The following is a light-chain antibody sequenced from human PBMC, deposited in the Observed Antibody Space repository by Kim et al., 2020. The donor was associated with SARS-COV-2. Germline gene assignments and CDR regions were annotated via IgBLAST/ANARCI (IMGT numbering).Light chain of an antibody. J-gene: IGLJ2*01. CDR3: QVWDSRTVV. V-gene: IGLV3-9*01. Sequence: SYELTQPPSVSVALGQTATIPCGGNNIENKNVHWYQQRPGQAPVLVMYRDKKRPSGIPERLSGSNSGNTATLTISRVEAGDEADYYCQVWDSRTVVFGGGTQLTVL. CDR1: NIENKN. CDR2: RDK.